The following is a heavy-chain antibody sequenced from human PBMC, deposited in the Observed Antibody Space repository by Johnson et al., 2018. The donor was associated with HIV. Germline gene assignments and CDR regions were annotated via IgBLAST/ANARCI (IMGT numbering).Heavy chain of an antibody. CDR1: GFTFNTYA. V-gene: IGHV3-30*04. Sequence: QVQLVESGGGVVQPGRSLRLSCAASGFTFNTYAMHWVRQAPGTRLEWVAVISYDGSNKYYADSVKDRFTISRDNAKNTLYLQMNSLRAEDTAVYYCAREGGGPMGDAFDIWGQGTMVTVSS. J-gene: IGHJ3*02. CDR3: AREGGGPMGDAFDI. CDR2: ISYDGSNK. D-gene: IGHD2-8*01.